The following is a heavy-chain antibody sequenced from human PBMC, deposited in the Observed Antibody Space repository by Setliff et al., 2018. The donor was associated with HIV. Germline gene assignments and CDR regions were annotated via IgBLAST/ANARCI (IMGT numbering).Heavy chain of an antibody. J-gene: IGHJ3*02. CDR2: IYSSGST. D-gene: IGHD4-17*01. CDR1: GASISSYY. Sequence: PSETLSLTCTVSGASISSYYWSWIRQPPGKGLEWIGYIYSSGSTNYNPSLKSRVTISVDTSKNQFSLKLSSVTAADTAVYYCARGILIIGDFDAFDIWGQGTMVTVSS. V-gene: IGHV4-59*08. CDR3: ARGILIIGDFDAFDI.